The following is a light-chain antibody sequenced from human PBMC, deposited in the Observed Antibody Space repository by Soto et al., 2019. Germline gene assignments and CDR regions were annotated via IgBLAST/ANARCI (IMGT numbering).Light chain of an antibody. Sequence: IRITKSPSTLSASHGDGVTLTCRASQSIRKSLAWYQQIPGRAPEFLIHKASSLESGVPSRFSGRRSGTECTLTISSLQTEDFKTYYCQQYKSYPWTFGQGTKVDIK. CDR1: QSIRKS. J-gene: IGKJ1*01. CDR2: KAS. V-gene: IGKV1-5*03. CDR3: QQYKSYPWT.